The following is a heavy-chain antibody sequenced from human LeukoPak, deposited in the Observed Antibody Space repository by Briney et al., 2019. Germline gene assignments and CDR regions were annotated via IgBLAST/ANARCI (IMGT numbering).Heavy chain of an antibody. V-gene: IGHV1-69*13. CDR2: IIPIFGTA. CDR3: FRVASRLAHYYGMDV. J-gene: IGHJ6*02. CDR1: GGTFSSYA. D-gene: IGHD2-15*01. Sequence: ASVKVSCKASGGTFSSYAISWVRQAPGQGLEWMGGIIPIFGTANYAQKFQGRVTITADESTSTAYMELSSPRSEDTAVYYCFRVASRLAHYYGMDVWGQGTTVTVSS.